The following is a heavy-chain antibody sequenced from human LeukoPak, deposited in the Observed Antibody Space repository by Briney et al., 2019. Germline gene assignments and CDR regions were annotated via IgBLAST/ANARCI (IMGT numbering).Heavy chain of an antibody. CDR3: ARRGLGQAWVAFDI. Sequence: GASVKVSCKASGYTFTGYYMHCVRQAPGQGLEWMGRINPNSGGANYAQKFQGRVTMTRDTAISTAYMELSRLRSDDTAAYYCARRGLGQAWVAFDIWGQGTMVTASP. CDR2: INPNSGGA. D-gene: IGHD7-27*01. J-gene: IGHJ3*02. CDR1: GYTFTGYY. V-gene: IGHV1-2*06.